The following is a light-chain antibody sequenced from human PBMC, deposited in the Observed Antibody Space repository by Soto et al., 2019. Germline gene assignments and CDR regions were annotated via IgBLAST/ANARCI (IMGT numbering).Light chain of an antibody. CDR2: DAS. CDR3: QQYGRFPPST. J-gene: IGKJ3*01. Sequence: TVLTQSPGSLSLSPGERATLSCRASQYVSGNFLAWYQQKFGQAPRLLIYDASTRATGIPDRFSATGSGTEFTLTISRLEPEHFAVYYCQQYGRFPPSTCGPGTKVEIK. V-gene: IGKV3-20*01. CDR1: QYVSGNF.